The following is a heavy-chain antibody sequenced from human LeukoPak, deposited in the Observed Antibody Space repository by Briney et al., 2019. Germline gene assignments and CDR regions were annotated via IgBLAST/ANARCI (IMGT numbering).Heavy chain of an antibody. J-gene: IGHJ4*02. Sequence: SETLSLTCAVYGGSFSGYYWSWIRQPPGKGLEWIGEINHSGSTNYNPSLKSRVTISVDTSKNQFSLKLSSVTAADTAVYYCARGVAAAGPAFGYWGQGTLVTVSS. CDR2: INHSGST. V-gene: IGHV4-34*01. CDR1: GGSFSGYY. CDR3: ARGVAAAGPAFGY. D-gene: IGHD6-13*01.